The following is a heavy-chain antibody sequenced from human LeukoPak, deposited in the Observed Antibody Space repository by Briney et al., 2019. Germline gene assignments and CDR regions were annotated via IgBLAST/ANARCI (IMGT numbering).Heavy chain of an antibody. D-gene: IGHD5-24*01. V-gene: IGHV3-21*01. CDR3: ARGMATIDRYYYYMDV. CDR2: ISSSSSYI. CDR1: GFTFSSYS. Sequence: GGSLRLSCAASGFTFSSYSMNWVRQAPGKGLEWVSSISSSSSYIYYADSLKGRFTISRDNAKNSLYLQMSSLRAEDTAVYYCARGMATIDRYYYYMDVWGKGTAVTVSS. J-gene: IGHJ6*03.